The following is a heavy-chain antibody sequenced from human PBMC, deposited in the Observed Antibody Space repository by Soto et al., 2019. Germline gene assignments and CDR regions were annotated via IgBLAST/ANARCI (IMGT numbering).Heavy chain of an antibody. CDR2: IIPISDTT. J-gene: IGHJ6*02. Sequence: SVKVSCQASGGTFSSYAISWVRQAPGQGLEWMGGIIPISDTTNYAQKFQGRVTITADESTSTAYMELSSLRSEDTAVYYCARSQGSSTSLEIYYYYYYGMDVWGQGTTVTVSS. V-gene: IGHV1-69*13. CDR3: ARSQGSSTSLEIYYYYYYGMDV. D-gene: IGHD2-2*01. CDR1: GGTFSSYA.